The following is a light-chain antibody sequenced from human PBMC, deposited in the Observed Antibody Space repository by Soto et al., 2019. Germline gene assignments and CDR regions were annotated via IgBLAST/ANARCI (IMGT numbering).Light chain of an antibody. Sequence: EIVLTQSPGTLSLSPGERATLSCRASQSFSSSYLAWYQQKPGQAPRLLIYGASSRATGIPDRISGSGSGTDFPLTISRLEPEDFAVYYCQQYGSSPCTFGQGTKVDIK. CDR3: QQYGSSPCT. CDR1: QSFSSSY. J-gene: IGKJ1*01. V-gene: IGKV3-20*01. CDR2: GAS.